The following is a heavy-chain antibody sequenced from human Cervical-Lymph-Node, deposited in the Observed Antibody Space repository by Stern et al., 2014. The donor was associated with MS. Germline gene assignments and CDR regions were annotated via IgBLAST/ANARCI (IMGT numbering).Heavy chain of an antibody. V-gene: IGHV1-2*06. Sequence: VQLLQSGAEVKKPGASVKVSCKASGYSFTGYDMHWVRQAPGQGLEWMGRINPNSGGTNYEQKFEGRVTMTRDTSINTAYMELSSLRYDDTAVYYCATVGTSDYWGQGTLVTVSS. CDR3: ATVGTSDY. J-gene: IGHJ4*02. CDR2: INPNSGGT. CDR1: GYSFTGYD.